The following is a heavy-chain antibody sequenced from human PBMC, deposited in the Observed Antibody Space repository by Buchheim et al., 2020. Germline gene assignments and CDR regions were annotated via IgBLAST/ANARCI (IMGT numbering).Heavy chain of an antibody. CDR1: GGSISSGGYY. CDR2: IYYSGST. D-gene: IGHD2-21*02. V-gene: IGHV4-31*03. J-gene: IGHJ6*02. CDR3: ARAAIVVVTPPPTLYYYYYGMDV. Sequence: QVQLQESGPGLVKPSQTLSLTCTVSGGSISSGGYYWSWIRQHPGKGLEWIGYIYYSGSTYYNPSLKSRVTISVDTSKNQFSLKLSSVTAADTAVYYCARAAIVVVTPPPTLYYYYYGMDVWGQGTT.